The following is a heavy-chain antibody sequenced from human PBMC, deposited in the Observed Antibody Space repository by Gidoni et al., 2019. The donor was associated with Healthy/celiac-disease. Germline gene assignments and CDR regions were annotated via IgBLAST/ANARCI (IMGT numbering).Heavy chain of an antibody. Sequence: QVQLQESGPGLVKPSQTLSLTCTLSGGSIRSGDYYRSWIRLPPGKGLAWIGYNYYSGSTYYNPSLKSRVTISVDTSKNQCSQKLSTVTAADTAVDYCARVAGDIVATIFDYWGQGTLVTVSS. CDR2: NYYSGST. V-gene: IGHV4-30-4*01. D-gene: IGHD5-12*01. CDR1: GGSIRSGDYY. J-gene: IGHJ4*02. CDR3: ARVAGDIVATIFDY.